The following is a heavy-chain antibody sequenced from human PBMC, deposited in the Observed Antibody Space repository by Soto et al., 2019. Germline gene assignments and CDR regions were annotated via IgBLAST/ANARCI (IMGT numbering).Heavy chain of an antibody. CDR1: GFTFSSYS. V-gene: IGHV3-21*02. D-gene: IGHD3-22*01. CDR2: ITGSSSYI. J-gene: IGHJ4*02. Sequence: EVQLVESGGGLVKPGGSLRLSCAASGFTFSSYSMNWVRQAPGKGLEWVSSITGSSSYIYYADSVKGRFTISRDNAKNSLYLQMNSLRAEDTAVYSCARDVYYYDSSAYWAYWGQGTLVTVST. CDR3: ARDVYYYDSSAYWAY.